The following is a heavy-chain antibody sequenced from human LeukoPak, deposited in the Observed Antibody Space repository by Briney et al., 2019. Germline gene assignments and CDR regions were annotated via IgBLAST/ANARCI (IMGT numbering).Heavy chain of an antibody. D-gene: IGHD3-16*02. Sequence: AGGSPRLSCAASGFTFSSYEMNWVRQAPGKGLEWVSYISSSGSTIYYADSVKGRFTISRDNAKNSLYLQMNSLRAEDTAVYYCARVSLGLRLGELSLNVGKDYWGQGTLVTVSS. V-gene: IGHV3-48*03. CDR1: GFTFSSYE. J-gene: IGHJ4*02. CDR2: ISSSGSTI. CDR3: ARVSLGLRLGELSLNVGKDY.